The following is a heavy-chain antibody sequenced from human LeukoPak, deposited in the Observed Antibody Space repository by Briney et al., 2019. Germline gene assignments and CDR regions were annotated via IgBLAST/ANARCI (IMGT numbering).Heavy chain of an antibody. CDR2: IIPIFGTA. CDR3: ARVADSGYDFGVDY. CDR1: GGTFSSYA. J-gene: IGHJ4*02. V-gene: IGHV1-69*13. Sequence: ASVKVSCKASGGTFSSYAISWVRQAPGQGLGWMGGIIPIFGTANYAQKFQGRVTITADESTSTAYMELSSLRSEDTAVYYCARVADSGYDFGVDYWGQGTLVTVSS. D-gene: IGHD5-12*01.